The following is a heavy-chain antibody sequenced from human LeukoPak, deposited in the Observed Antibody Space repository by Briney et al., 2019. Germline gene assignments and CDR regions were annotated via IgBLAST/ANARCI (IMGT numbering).Heavy chain of an antibody. J-gene: IGHJ4*02. CDR3: ARRSVVVVAATQDLAYYFDY. CDR1: GYSFTSYW. Sequence: GESLQISCKGSGYSFTSYWIGWVRQLPGKGLEWMGIIYPGDSDTRYSPSFQGQDTISADKSISTAYLQWSSLKASDTAMYYCARRSVVVVAATQDLAYYFDYWGQGTLVTVSS. CDR2: IYPGDSDT. D-gene: IGHD2-15*01. V-gene: IGHV5-51*01.